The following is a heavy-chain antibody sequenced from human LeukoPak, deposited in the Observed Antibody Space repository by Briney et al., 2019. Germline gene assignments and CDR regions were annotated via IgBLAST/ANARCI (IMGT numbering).Heavy chain of an antibody. Sequence: HPGGSLRLSCAASGFTFSSYSMNWVRQAPGKGLEWVSSISSSGSIIYYADSVKGRFTISRDTGKNSLYLQINSLIADDTAVYYCARENSGWYDFDYWGQGTLVTVHS. CDR2: ISSSGSII. CDR1: GFTFSSYS. CDR3: ARENSGWYDFDY. D-gene: IGHD6-19*01. V-gene: IGHV3-48*04. J-gene: IGHJ4*02.